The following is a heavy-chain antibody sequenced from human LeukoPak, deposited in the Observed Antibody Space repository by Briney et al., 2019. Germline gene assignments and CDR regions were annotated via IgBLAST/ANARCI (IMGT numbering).Heavy chain of an antibody. CDR3: ARERGYSYGRTFDY. CDR2: IYYSGST. D-gene: IGHD5-18*01. J-gene: IGHJ4*02. CDR1: GGSISSYY. V-gene: IGHV4-59*01. Sequence: PSETLSLTCTVSGGSISSYYWSWIRQPPGKGLEWLGYIYYSGSTNYNPSLKSRVTISVDTSKNQFSLKLSSVTAADTAVYYCARERGYSYGRTFDYWGQGTLVTVSS.